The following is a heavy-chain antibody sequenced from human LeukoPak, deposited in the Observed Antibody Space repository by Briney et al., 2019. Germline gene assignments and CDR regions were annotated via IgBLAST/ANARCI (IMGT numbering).Heavy chain of an antibody. D-gene: IGHD5-12*01. CDR3: ARASGYSGYDNY. CDR2: INPNSGGT. V-gene: IGHV1-2*02. Sequence: ASVKVSCKASGYTFTVYYMHWVRQAPGQGREWMGWINPNSGGTNYAQKFQGRVTMTRDTSISTAYMELSRLRSDDTAVYYCARASGYSGYDNYWGQGTLVTVSS. CDR1: GYTFTVYY. J-gene: IGHJ4*02.